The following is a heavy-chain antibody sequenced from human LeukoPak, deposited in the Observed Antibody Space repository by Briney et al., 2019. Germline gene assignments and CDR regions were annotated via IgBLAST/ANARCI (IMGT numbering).Heavy chain of an antibody. Sequence: SQTLSLTCAISGDSVSSNSAAWSWIRQSPSRGLEWLGRTYYRSKWYYDYAVAVKSRISTNPDTSKNQFSLQLSSVTPEDTAVYYCARDPVGGSTIFDYWGQGTLVTVSS. CDR1: GDSVSSNSAA. V-gene: IGHV6-1*01. D-gene: IGHD1-26*01. CDR3: ARDPVGGSTIFDY. J-gene: IGHJ4*02. CDR2: TYYRSKWYY.